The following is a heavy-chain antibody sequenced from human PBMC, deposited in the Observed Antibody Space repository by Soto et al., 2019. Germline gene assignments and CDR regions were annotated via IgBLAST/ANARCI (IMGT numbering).Heavy chain of an antibody. V-gene: IGHV3-49*04. J-gene: IGHJ4*02. CDR3: SGAERHDTAYFSLY. CDR1: GFPFDDLA. CDR2: IRSPXYRKTT. Sequence: GGSFRLSSTGSGFPFDDLAINRVRQSPGKGLELIGQIRSPXYRKTTDYAAAMIGGVTISRDTSKGIAYLQMKSLDIEDPAVYYCSGAERHDTAYFSLYGGQGAPVTVSS. D-gene: IGHD1-1*01.